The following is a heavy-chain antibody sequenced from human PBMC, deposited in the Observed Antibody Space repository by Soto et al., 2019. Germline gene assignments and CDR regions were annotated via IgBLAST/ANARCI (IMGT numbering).Heavy chain of an antibody. D-gene: IGHD2-2*01. CDR2: ISGRGGRT. CDR1: GSTFSSYA. CDR3: AKEGYCSITSCVELGVDAFDM. Sequence: EVQLLQSGGGLVQPGGSLRLSCAASGSTFSSYAMSWVRQAPGKGLEWVSAISGRGGRTHYADSVKGRFTISSDNSKNTLYLQMHSLRAEDTAVYYCAKEGYCSITSCVELGVDAFDMWGQGTMVTVSS. V-gene: IGHV3-23*01. J-gene: IGHJ3*02.